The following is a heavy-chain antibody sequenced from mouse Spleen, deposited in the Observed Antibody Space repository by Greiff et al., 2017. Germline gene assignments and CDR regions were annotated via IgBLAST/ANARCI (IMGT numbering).Heavy chain of an antibody. V-gene: IGHV14-4*01. CDR1: GFNIKDDY. CDR3: TTGYGKGAMDY. CDR2: IDPENGDT. Sequence: VQLQQSGAELVRPGASVKLSCTASGFNIKDDYMHWVKQRPEQGLEWIGWIDPENGDTEYASKFQGKATITADTSSNTAYLQLSSLTSEDTAVYYCTTGYGKGAMDYWGQGTSVTVSS. J-gene: IGHJ4*01. D-gene: IGHD2-1*01.